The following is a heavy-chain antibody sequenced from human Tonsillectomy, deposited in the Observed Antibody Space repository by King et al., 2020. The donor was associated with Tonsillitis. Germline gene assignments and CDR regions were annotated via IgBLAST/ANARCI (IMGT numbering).Heavy chain of an antibody. J-gene: IGHJ6*02. Sequence: VQLVESGGGLIQPGGSLRLSCAASGFTVSSNYMSWVRQAPGKGLEWVSVIYSGGRTYYADSVKGRFTISRDNSKNTLYLQMNSLRAEDTAVYYCARLSYLFSYGMDVWGQETTVTVSS. CDR3: ARLSYLFSYGMDV. CDR2: IYSGGRT. CDR1: GFTVSSNY. V-gene: IGHV3-53*01. D-gene: IGHD1-26*01.